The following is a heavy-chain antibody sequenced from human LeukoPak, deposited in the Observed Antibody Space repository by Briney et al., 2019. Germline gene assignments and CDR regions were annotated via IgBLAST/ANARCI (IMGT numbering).Heavy chain of an antibody. CDR3: ARDSEYYYGSGSFNWFDP. J-gene: IGHJ5*02. V-gene: IGHV4-4*02. CDR2: IYHSGST. Sequence: SGTLCLTCAVSGGSISSSNWWSWVRQPPGKGLEWIGEIYHSGSTNYNPSLKSRVTISVDKSKNQFSLKLSSVTAADTAVYYCARDSEYYYGSGSFNWFDPWGQGTLVTVSS. CDR1: GGSISSSNW. D-gene: IGHD3-10*01.